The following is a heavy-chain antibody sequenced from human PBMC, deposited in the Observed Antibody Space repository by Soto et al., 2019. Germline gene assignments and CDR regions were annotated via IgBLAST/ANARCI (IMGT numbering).Heavy chain of an antibody. CDR3: ASVYGSGFPVY. Sequence: VQLVAPGGGLVQPGGSLRLSRAASGLTFSSYEMNWVRQAPGKGLERVSYISSGGGTTYYADSVKGRFTISRDNAKKSLYLQMHSLRAEDTALYYCASVYGSGFPVYWGQGTLVTVSS. D-gene: IGHD3-10*01. J-gene: IGHJ4*02. CDR2: ISSGGGTT. V-gene: IGHV3-48*03. CDR1: GLTFSSYE.